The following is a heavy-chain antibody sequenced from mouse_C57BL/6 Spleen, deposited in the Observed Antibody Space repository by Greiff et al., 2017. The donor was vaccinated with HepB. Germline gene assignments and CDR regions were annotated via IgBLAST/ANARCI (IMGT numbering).Heavy chain of an antibody. V-gene: IGHV1-55*01. D-gene: IGHD1-1*01. CDR1: GYTFTSYW. CDR3: ARDMTTVVARDY. J-gene: IGHJ2*01. Sequence: VQLQQPGAELVKPGASVKMSCKASGYTFTSYWITWVKQRPGQGLEWIGDIYPGSGSTNYNEKFKSKATLTVDTSSSTAYMQLSSLTSEDSAVYYCARDMTTVVARDYWGQGTTLTVSS. CDR2: IYPGSGST.